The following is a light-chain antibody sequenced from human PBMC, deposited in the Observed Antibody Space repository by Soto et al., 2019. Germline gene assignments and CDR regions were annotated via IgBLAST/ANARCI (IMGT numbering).Light chain of an antibody. CDR2: EDN. V-gene: IGLV6-57*02. CDR3: QSYDSSSLAV. Sequence: NFMLTQPHSVSESPGKTVTISCTGSSGSIASNYVQWYQQRPGSAPTTVIYEDNQRPSGVPDRFYGSIDSSSNSASLTISGLKTEDEADYYCQSYDSSSLAVFGGGTQLTVL. CDR1: SGSIASNY. J-gene: IGLJ7*01.